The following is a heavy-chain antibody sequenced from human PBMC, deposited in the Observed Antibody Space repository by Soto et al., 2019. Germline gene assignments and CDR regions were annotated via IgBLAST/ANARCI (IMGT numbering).Heavy chain of an antibody. CDR2: FYHSGNS. CDR1: GGSIRSYY. J-gene: IGHJ6*02. V-gene: IGHV4-59*01. D-gene: IGHD5-18*01. Sequence: QVQLQQSGPGLVKPSETLSLTCSVSGGSIRSYYWSWIRQSPEKGLEWIGYFYHSGNSNYNPSLKSRVTISVDTSKNQLSLSLRSVTAADTAVYFCARISSMDPYGYVNGGLDVWGQGTTVTVSS. CDR3: ARISSMDPYGYVNGGLDV.